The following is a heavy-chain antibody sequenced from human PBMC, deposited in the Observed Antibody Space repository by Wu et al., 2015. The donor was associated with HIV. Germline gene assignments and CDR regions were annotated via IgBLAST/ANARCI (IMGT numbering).Heavy chain of an antibody. CDR2: ISAYNGNT. Sequence: QVQLVQSGAEVKKPGASVKVSCKASGYTFASYGISWVRQAPGQGLEWMGWISAYNGNTNYAQKLQGRVTITVDDSTSTAYMELSSLRSEDTAVYYCASRAHNDAFDIWAKGQWSPSLQ. CDR1: GYTFASYG. J-gene: IGHJ3*02. CDR3: ASRAHNDAFDI. V-gene: IGHV1-18*01.